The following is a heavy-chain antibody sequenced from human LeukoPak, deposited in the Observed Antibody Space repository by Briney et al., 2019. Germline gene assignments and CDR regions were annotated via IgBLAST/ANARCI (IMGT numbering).Heavy chain of an antibody. V-gene: IGHV1-18*01. D-gene: IGHD3-3*01. CDR1: GYTFTSYG. J-gene: IGHJ6*03. CDR2: ISAYNGNT. CDR3: ARDAFLTIFGVVIIPPYYYYMDV. Sequence: ASVKVSCKASGYTFTSYGISWVRQAPGQGLEWMGWISAYNGNTNYAQKLQGRVTMTTDTSTGTAYMELRSLRSDDTAVYYCARDAFLTIFGVVIIPPYYYYMDVWGKGTRVTVS.